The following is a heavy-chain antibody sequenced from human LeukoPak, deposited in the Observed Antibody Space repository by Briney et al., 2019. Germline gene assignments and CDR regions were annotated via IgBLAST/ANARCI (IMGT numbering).Heavy chain of an antibody. CDR3: AKGYSDFWGGPKDY. J-gene: IGHJ4*02. Sequence: PGGSLRLSCAASGFTFSSYAMSWVRQAPGKGLEWVSAISGSGGSTYYADSVKGRFTISRDNSKNTLYLQMNSLRAEDTAVYYCAKGYSDFWGGPKDYWGQGTLVTVSS. CDR1: GFTFSSYA. D-gene: IGHD3-3*01. V-gene: IGHV3-23*01. CDR2: ISGSGGST.